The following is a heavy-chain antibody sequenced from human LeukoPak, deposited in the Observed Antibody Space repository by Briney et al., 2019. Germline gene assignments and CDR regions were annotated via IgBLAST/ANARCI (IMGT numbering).Heavy chain of an antibody. CDR3: ARGNHDFWSGYLRFDP. CDR1: GGTFSSYA. V-gene: IGHV1-69*13. Sequence: GASVKVSCKASGGTFSSYAISWVRQAPGQGLEWMGGIIPIFGTANNAQKFQGRVTITADESTGTAYMELSSLRSEDTAVYYCARGNHDFWSGYLRFDPWGQGTLVTVSS. D-gene: IGHD3-3*01. J-gene: IGHJ5*02. CDR2: IIPIFGTA.